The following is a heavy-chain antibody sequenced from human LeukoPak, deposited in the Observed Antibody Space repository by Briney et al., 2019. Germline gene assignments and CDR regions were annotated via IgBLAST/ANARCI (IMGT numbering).Heavy chain of an antibody. CDR1: GYSFNTYW. Sequence: GESLKISCKASGYSFNTYWIGWVRQMPGKGLEWMGIIYPGDSDTRYSPSFQGQVTISADKSISPAYLQWSSLKASDSAMYYCATPYPREYCSSTTCYFHYWGQGTLVTVSS. J-gene: IGHJ4*02. D-gene: IGHD2-2*01. V-gene: IGHV5-51*01. CDR3: ATPYPREYCSSTTCYFHY. CDR2: IYPGDSDT.